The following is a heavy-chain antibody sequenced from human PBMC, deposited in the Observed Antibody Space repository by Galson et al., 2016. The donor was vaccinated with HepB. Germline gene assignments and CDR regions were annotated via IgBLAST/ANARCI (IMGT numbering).Heavy chain of an antibody. CDR3: AGGYAWNRWAFDI. V-gene: IGHV1-18*01. Sequence: SVKVSCKASGYTFNTYGVIWVRQAPGQGLEWMGWISAYGVNAKYAQNLQGRVTMTTDTSTSAAYMELRSLRSDDTGVYYCAGGYAWNRWAFDIWGQGTMVTVSS. CDR1: GYTFNTYG. CDR2: ISAYGVNA. J-gene: IGHJ3*02. D-gene: IGHD1/OR15-1a*01.